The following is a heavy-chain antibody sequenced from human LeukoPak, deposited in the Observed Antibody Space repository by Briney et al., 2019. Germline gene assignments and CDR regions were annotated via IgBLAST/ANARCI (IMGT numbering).Heavy chain of an antibody. J-gene: IGHJ4*02. V-gene: IGHV4-61*02. CDR3: ARARYCSSTSCYEGVVFDY. Sequence: SETLSLTCTVSGGSISSGSYYWSWIRQPAGKGLEWIGRIYTSGSTNYNPSLKSRVTMSVDTSKDQFSLKLSSVTAADTAVYYCARARYCSSTSCYEGVVFDYWGQGTLVTVSS. CDR1: GGSISSGSYY. CDR2: IYTSGST. D-gene: IGHD2-2*01.